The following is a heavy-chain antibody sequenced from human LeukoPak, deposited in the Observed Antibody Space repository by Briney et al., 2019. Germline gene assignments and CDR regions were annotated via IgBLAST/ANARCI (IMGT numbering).Heavy chain of an antibody. CDR1: GGTFSSYA. CDR2: IIPILGIA. Sequence: ASVKVSCKASGGTFSSYAISWVRQAPGKGLEWMGRIIPILGIANYAQKFQGRVTITADHTTSTAYMGLSSLRSEDTAVYYCARMGYGSGSYLDYWGQGTLLTVSS. D-gene: IGHD3-10*01. CDR3: ARMGYGSGSYLDY. J-gene: IGHJ4*02. V-gene: IGHV1-69*04.